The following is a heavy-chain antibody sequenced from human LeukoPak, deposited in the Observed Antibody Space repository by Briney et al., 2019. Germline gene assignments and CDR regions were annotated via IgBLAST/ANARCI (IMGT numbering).Heavy chain of an antibody. CDR2: INHSGST. CDR3: ARDPTNLPAAGTDY. D-gene: IGHD6-25*01. Sequence: SETLSLTCAVYGGSFSGYYWSWIRQPPGKGLEWIGEINHSGSTNYNPSLKSRVTISVDTSKNQFSLKLSSVTAADTAVYYCARDPTNLPAAGTDYWAGETLVTVSS. J-gene: IGHJ4*02. CDR1: GGSFSGYY. V-gene: IGHV4-34*01.